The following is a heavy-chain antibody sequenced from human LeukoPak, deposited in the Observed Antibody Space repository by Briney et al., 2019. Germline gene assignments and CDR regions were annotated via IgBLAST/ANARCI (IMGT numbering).Heavy chain of an antibody. CDR2: INPNSGGT. V-gene: IGHV1-2*04. J-gene: IGHJ6*02. Sequence: ASVKVSCKASGYTFTGYYMHWVRQAPGQGLEWMGWINPNSGGTNYAQKFQGWVTMTRDTSISTAYMELSRLRSDDMAVYYCARGGGSSWYLYYYYGMDVWGQGTTVTVSS. D-gene: IGHD6-13*01. CDR3: ARGGGSSWYLYYYYGMDV. CDR1: GYTFTGYY.